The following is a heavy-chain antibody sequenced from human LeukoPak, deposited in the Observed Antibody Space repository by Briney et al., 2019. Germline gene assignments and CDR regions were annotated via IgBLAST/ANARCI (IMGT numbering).Heavy chain of an antibody. CDR2: ISGSGGST. J-gene: IGHJ4*02. CDR3: AKDPPDIVVVVAAPDY. V-gene: IGHV3-23*01. Sequence: QPGGSLRLSCAASGFTFSSYAMSWVRQAPGKGLEWVSAISGSGGSTYYADSVKGRFTISRDNSKNTLYLQMNSLRAEDTAVYYCAKDPPDIVVVVAAPDYWGQGTLVTVSS. CDR1: GFTFSSYA. D-gene: IGHD2-15*01.